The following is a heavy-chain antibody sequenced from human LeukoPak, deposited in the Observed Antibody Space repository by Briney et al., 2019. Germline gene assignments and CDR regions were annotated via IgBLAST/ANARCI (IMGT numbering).Heavy chain of an antibody. CDR1: KFTFSIYW. CDR3: ARDPYSNFFGAFDI. Sequence: GGSLRLSCVASKFTFSIYWMSWVRQAPGKGLEWVANIKRDGSEEYYVDSVKGRFTISRDNAKNSLYLQMNSLRAEDTAVYYCARDPYSNFFGAFDIWGQGTMVTVSS. D-gene: IGHD6-13*01. J-gene: IGHJ3*02. CDR2: IKRDGSEE. V-gene: IGHV3-7*04.